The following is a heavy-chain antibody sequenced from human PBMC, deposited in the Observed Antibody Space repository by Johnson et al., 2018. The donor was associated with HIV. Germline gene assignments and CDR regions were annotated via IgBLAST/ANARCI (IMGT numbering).Heavy chain of an antibody. Sequence: VQLVESGGGVVQPGRSLRLSCAASGFSVSTSYMTWVRQAPGKGLAWVSRISCGGRTYYADTVKGRVSISRDTSKNTLDLQLNSLRAEDPAVYYCARSPRAAEGAFDIWGQGTMVTVSS. V-gene: IGHV3-66*02. CDR2: ISCGGRT. D-gene: IGHD6-13*01. CDR1: GFSVSTSY. CDR3: ARSPRAAEGAFDI. J-gene: IGHJ3*02.